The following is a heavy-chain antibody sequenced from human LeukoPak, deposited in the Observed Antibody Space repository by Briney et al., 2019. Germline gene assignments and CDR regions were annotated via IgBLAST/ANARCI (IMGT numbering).Heavy chain of an antibody. D-gene: IGHD1-26*01. J-gene: IGHJ4*02. Sequence: SETLSLTCAVYGGSFGGYYWSWIRQPPGKGLEWIGEINHSGSTNYNPSLKSRVTISVDTSKNQFSLKLSSVTAADTAVYYCARIPQWELFTSYTDLFDYWGQGTLVTVSS. CDR3: ARIPQWELFTSYTDLFDY. CDR1: GGSFGGYY. CDR2: INHSGST. V-gene: IGHV4-34*01.